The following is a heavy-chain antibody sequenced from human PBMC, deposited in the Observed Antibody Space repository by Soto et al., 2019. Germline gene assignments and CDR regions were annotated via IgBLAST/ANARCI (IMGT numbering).Heavy chain of an antibody. CDR1: GFTFKNFG. D-gene: IGHD2-15*01. CDR3: AKDLCSGGSCIHDS. J-gene: IGHJ4*02. V-gene: IGHV3-30*18. Sequence: QVQLVESGGVVVQPGGSLRLSCVGSGFTFKNFGLHWFRQAPGKGLEWVTVISYDGATERYLDSVKGRFTISRDNSKNTVYLDMNSLRPEDTALYYCAKDLCSGGSCIHDSWGQGTQVIVSS. CDR2: ISYDGATE.